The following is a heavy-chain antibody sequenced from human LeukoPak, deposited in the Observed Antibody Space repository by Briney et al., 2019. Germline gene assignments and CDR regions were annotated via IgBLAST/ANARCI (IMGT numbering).Heavy chain of an antibody. CDR2: IYYSGST. J-gene: IGHJ4*02. Sequence: SETLSLTCTVSGGSISSGDYYWSWIRQPPGKGLEWIGYIYYSGSTYYNPSLKSRVTISVDTSKNQFSLKLSSVAAADTAVYYCARVDDSSGYYPYYFDYWGQGTLVTVSS. CDR3: ARVDDSSGYYPYYFDY. CDR1: GGSISSGDYY. D-gene: IGHD3-22*01. V-gene: IGHV4-30-4*01.